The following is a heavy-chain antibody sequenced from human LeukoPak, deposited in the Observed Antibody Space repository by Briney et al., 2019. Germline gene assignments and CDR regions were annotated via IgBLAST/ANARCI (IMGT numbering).Heavy chain of an antibody. CDR1: GGTLSSYA. J-gene: IGHJ5*01. D-gene: IGHD3/OR15-3a*01. CDR3: ARVLDPNNWFDT. CDR2: IIPIFGTA. V-gene: IGHV1-69*05. Sequence: ASVKVSCKAAGGTLSSYAISRVRQAPGQGLEWMGGIIPIFGTANYAQKFQGRVTITTDESTSTAYMELSSLRSEDTAVYYCARVLDPNNWFDTWGQGTLVTVSS.